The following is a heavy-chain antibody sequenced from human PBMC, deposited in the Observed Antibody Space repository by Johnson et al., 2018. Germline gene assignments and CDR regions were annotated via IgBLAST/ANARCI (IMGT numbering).Heavy chain of an antibody. Sequence: QVQLQQWGAGLLKPSETLSLTCGVNGGSFSGFYWSWIRQSPRKGLEWIGEVNHIGRTNYNPSLKNRITMSVDTSKKEFSLKLSSVTAADTAMYYCARRPCRIGLSRLDYWGQGTLVTVSS. CDR1: GGSFSGFY. CDR3: ARRPCRIGLSRLDY. D-gene: IGHD1-26*01. CDR2: VNHIGRT. J-gene: IGHJ4*02. V-gene: IGHV4-34*01.